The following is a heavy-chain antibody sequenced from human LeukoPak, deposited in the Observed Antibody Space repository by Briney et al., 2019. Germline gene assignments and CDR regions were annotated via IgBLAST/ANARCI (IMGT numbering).Heavy chain of an antibody. Sequence: ASVKVSCKASGYTFTGYYMHWVRQAPGQGLEWMEWINPNRGGTNYAQKFQGRVTMTRDTSISTAYMELSRLRSDDTAVYYCARAFGDSSGYYSYYYYYGMDVWGQGTTVTVSS. CDR3: ARAFGDSSGYYSYYYYYGMDV. D-gene: IGHD3-22*01. J-gene: IGHJ6*02. CDR2: INPNRGGT. CDR1: GYTFTGYY. V-gene: IGHV1-2*02.